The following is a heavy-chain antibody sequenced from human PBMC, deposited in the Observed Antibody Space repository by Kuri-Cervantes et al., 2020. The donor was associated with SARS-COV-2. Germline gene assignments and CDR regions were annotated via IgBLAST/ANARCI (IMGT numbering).Heavy chain of an antibody. J-gene: IGHJ6*03. CDR3: ARDGLRYSTSSFNYYYYMDV. CDR2: ISSSSNYI. V-gene: IGHV3-21*01. Sequence: GESLKISCAASGFTFSSYSMNWVRQAPGKGLEWVSFISSSSNYIYYADSLKGRFTISRDNAKNSLYLQMNSPRAEDKAVYYCARDGLRYSTSSFNYYYYMDVWGKGTTVTVSS. D-gene: IGHD6-6*01. CDR1: GFTFSSYS.